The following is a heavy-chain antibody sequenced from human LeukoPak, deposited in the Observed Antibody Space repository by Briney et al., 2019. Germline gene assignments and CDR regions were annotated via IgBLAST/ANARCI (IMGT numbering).Heavy chain of an antibody. V-gene: IGHV4-59*01. CDR2: IYYSGST. D-gene: IGHD3-9*01. J-gene: IGHJ3*02. CDR3: ARVESYYDILTGYPNYAFDI. CDR1: GGSISSYY. Sequence: SETLSLTCTVSGGSISSYYWSWIRQPPGKGLEWIGYIYYSGSTNYNPSLKSRVTISVDTSKNQFSLKLSSVTAADTAVYYCARVESYYDILTGYPNYAFDIWAQGTMVAVSS.